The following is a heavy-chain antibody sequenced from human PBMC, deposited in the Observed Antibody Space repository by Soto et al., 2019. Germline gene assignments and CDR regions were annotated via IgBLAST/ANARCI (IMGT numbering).Heavy chain of an antibody. CDR1: GFTFSDYY. D-gene: IGHD1-26*01. Sequence: EVQLVESGGGLVQPGGSLRLSCAASGFTFSDYYMDWVRQVPGKGLEWVGRTRNKANSYSPEYAPSVKGRFTISRHDLEDSMYLQMNSLKTADTAGYYCARDTGGSYDYWGQGAMVTVSS. CDR2: TRNKANSYSP. V-gene: IGHV3-72*01. CDR3: ARDTGGSYDY. J-gene: IGHJ4*02.